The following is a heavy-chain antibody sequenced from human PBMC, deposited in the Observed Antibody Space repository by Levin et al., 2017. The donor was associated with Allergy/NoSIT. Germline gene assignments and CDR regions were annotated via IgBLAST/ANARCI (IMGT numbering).Heavy chain of an antibody. CDR2: IYYSGST. Sequence: SETLSLTCTVSGGSISSYYWSWIRQPPGKGLEWIGYIYYSGSTNYNPSLKSRVTISVDTSKNQFSLKLSSVTAADTAVYYCARAPRRGLYSSGSHWYFDLWGRGTLVTVSS. J-gene: IGHJ2*01. CDR1: GGSISSYY. D-gene: IGHD6-19*01. V-gene: IGHV4-59*01. CDR3: ARAPRRGLYSSGSHWYFDL.